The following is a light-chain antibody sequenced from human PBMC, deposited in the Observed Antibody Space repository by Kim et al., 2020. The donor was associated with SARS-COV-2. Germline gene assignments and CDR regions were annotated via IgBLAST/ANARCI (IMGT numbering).Light chain of an antibody. J-gene: IGKJ3*01. V-gene: IGKV3-11*01. CDR1: QGVDNY. Sequence: EVVLTQSPATLSLSPGQRATLSCRASQGVDNYLAWYQHKPGQAPRLLIYDASNRATGIPARFSGSGSGTDFTLTISSLEPEDVAVYFCQQRSNWPLTFGPGTKVEIK. CDR2: DAS. CDR3: QQRSNWPLT.